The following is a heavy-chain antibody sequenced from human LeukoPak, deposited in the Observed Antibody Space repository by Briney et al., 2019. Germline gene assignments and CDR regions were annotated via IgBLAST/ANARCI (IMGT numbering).Heavy chain of an antibody. V-gene: IGHV1-69*02. D-gene: IGHD6-13*01. CDR2: IIPILGIA. Sequence: SAKVSCKASGYTFTGYYMHWVRQAPGQGLEWMGRIIPILGIANYAQKFQGRVTITADKSTSTAYMELSSLRSEDTAVYYCAPQGGAAAGTDYWGQGTLVTVSS. J-gene: IGHJ4*02. CDR3: APQGGAAAGTDY. CDR1: GYTFTGYY.